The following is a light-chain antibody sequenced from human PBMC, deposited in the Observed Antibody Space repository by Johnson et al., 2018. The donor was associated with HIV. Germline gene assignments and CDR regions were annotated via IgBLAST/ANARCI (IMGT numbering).Light chain of an antibody. CDR2: ENN. CDR1: SSNIGNNY. J-gene: IGLJ1*01. Sequence: QSVLTQPPSVSAAPGQKVTISCSGSSSNIGNNYVSWYQQLPGTAPKLLIYENNKRPSGIPDRFSGSKSGTSATLAITGLQTWDEAEYYFGTWDSIPSAPYVFGTGTKVTVL. V-gene: IGLV1-51*02. CDR3: GTWDSIPSAPYV.